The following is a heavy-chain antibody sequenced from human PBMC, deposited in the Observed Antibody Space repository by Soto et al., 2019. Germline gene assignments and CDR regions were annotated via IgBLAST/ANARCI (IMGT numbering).Heavy chain of an antibody. CDR2: ISYDGSNK. CDR1: GFILSDSA. CDR3: ARDSFGGISQFEY. J-gene: IGHJ4*02. D-gene: IGHD2-15*01. Sequence: QVPLVESGGGVVQPGKSLRLSCSASGFILSDSAMHWVRQAPGKGLEWVAVISYDGSNKYYADSVKGRFTVSRDNCKNTPFVRMNSLTTEDTAVYYCARDSFGGISQFEYWGQGTLVTVSS. V-gene: IGHV3-30-3*01.